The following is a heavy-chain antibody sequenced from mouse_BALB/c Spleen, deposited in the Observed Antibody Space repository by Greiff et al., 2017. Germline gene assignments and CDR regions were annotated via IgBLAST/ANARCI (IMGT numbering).Heavy chain of an antibody. J-gene: IGHJ4*01. D-gene: IGHD2-4*01. CDR2: IWRGGST. CDR1: GFSLTSYG. Sequence: QVHVKQSGPGLVQPSQSLSITCTVSGFSLTSYGVHWVRQSPGKGLEWLGVIWRGGSTDYNAAFISRLSISKDNSKSQVFFKMNSLQANDTAIYYCARKSYYDYDDGYAMDYGGQGTSVTVSS. CDR3: ARKSYYDYDDGYAMDY. V-gene: IGHV2-2*02.